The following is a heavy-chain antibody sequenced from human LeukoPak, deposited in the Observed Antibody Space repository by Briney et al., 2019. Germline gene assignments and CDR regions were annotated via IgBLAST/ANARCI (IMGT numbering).Heavy chain of an antibody. V-gene: IGHV1-2*02. CDR1: GYTFTGYY. D-gene: IGHD3-3*01. J-gene: IGHJ6*03. Sequence: ASVKVSCKASGYTFTGYYMHWVRQAPGQGLEWMGWINPNSGGTNYAQKFQGRVTMTRDTSISTAYMELSGLRSDDTAVYYCARDLESYDFWSGRYYYYYMDVWGKGTTVTVSS. CDR2: INPNSGGT. CDR3: ARDLESYDFWSGRYYYYYMDV.